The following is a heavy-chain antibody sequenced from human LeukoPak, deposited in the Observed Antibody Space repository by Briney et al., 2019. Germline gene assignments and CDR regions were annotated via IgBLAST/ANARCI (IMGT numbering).Heavy chain of an antibody. V-gene: IGHV4-34*01. CDR2: FNHSGST. D-gene: IGHD3-9*01. Sequence: KASETLSLTCAVYGGSFSGYYWSWIRQPPGKGLEWIGEFNHSGSTNYNPSLKSRVTISVDTSKNQFSLKLSSVTAADTAVYYCARGSGDDILTGYYFDYWGQGTLVTVSS. CDR1: GGSFSGYY. CDR3: ARGSGDDILTGYYFDY. J-gene: IGHJ4*02.